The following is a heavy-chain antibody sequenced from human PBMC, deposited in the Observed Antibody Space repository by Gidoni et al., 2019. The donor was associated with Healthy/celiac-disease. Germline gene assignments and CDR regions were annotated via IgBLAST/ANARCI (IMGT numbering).Heavy chain of an antibody. CDR1: RCTLSSCA. Sequence: EVQLLESGRGLVQPGWSLRLSCAASRCTLSSCAMSWVRPAPGKGLEWVSAISGSGGSTYYADSVKGRFTISRDNSKNTLYLQMNSLRAEDTAVYYCAKVISPVWYFDLWGRGTLVTVSS. CDR2: ISGSGGST. V-gene: IGHV3-23*01. J-gene: IGHJ2*01. CDR3: AKVISPVWYFDL.